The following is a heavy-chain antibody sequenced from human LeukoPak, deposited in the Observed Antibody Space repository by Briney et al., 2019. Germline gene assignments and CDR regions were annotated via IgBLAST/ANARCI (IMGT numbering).Heavy chain of an antibody. Sequence: GGSLRLSCAASGFTFSSYSMNWVRQAPGKGLEWVSYISSSSSYIYYADSVKGRFTISRDNAKNSLYLQMNSLRAEDTAVYYCARDGISDFWSGYPNAPWFDPWGQGTLVTVSS. D-gene: IGHD3-3*01. J-gene: IGHJ5*02. CDR1: GFTFSSYS. CDR2: ISSSSSYI. V-gene: IGHV3-21*05. CDR3: ARDGISDFWSGYPNAPWFDP.